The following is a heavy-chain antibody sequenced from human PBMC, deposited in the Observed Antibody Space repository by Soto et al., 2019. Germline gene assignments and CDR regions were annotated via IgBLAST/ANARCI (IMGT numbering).Heavy chain of an antibody. V-gene: IGHV4-59*08. CDR3: ARHENGGTYPLAY. CDR1: GASITAYY. J-gene: IGHJ4*02. Sequence: PSETLSLTCAVSGASITAYYWARVRQPPGKGLEYIGHVHNSGRADYNPSLRSRVTISVDTSRNQFSLHLNSVTAADTAVYFCARHENGGTYPLAYWGQGTLVTVSS. D-gene: IGHD1-26*01. CDR2: VHNSGRA.